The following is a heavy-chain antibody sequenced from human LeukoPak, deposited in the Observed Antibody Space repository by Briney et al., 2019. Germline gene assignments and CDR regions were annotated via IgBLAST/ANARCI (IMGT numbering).Heavy chain of an antibody. CDR2: IKEDGSES. Sequence: GGSLSLSCAASGFTFSDFWMSWVRQAPGKGLEWVATIKEDGSESYYVDSVRGRFFISRDIAKNSLYPQMNSLRADDTALYFCARVSRSQLSFTPDFWGQGTQVTVSS. CDR3: ARVSRSQLSFTPDF. D-gene: IGHD2-15*01. CDR1: GFTFSDFW. J-gene: IGHJ4*02. V-gene: IGHV3-7*01.